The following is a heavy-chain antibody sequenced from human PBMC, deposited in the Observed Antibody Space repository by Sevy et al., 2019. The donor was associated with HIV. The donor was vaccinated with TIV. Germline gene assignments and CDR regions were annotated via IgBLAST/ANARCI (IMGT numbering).Heavy chain of an antibody. Sequence: GGSLRLSCAASGFTFSDYYMSWIRQAPGKGLEWVSYISSSGSTIYYADSVKGRFTISRDNAKNSLYLQMNSLIAEDTAVYYCARDPEDIVVVPAATPARFDPWGQGTLVTVSS. V-gene: IGHV3-11*01. CDR1: GFTFSDYY. D-gene: IGHD2-2*01. CDR3: ARDPEDIVVVPAATPARFDP. CDR2: ISSSGSTI. J-gene: IGHJ5*02.